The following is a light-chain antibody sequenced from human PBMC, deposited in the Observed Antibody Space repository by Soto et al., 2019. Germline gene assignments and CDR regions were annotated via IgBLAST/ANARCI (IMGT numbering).Light chain of an antibody. J-gene: IGLJ7*01. CDR3: SSYTSSIL. Sequence: QSALTQPASVSGSPGQSITISCTGTSSYVGGYNYVSWYQQHPGKAPKLMIYDVSNRPSGVSNRFSGSKSGNTASLTISGLQAEDEADYYCSSYTSSILFGGGTQLTVL. V-gene: IGLV2-14*01. CDR1: SSYVGGYNY. CDR2: DVS.